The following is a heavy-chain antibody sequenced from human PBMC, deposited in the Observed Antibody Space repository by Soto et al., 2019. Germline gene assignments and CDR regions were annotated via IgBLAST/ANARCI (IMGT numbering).Heavy chain of an antibody. V-gene: IGHV3-23*01. Sequence: GGSLRLSCAASGFTFSSYAMSWVRQAPGKGLEWVSAISGSGGSTYYADSVKGRFTISRDNSKNTLYLQMNSLRAEDTAVYYCAKDPPYYYDSSGYPHLGRRTDDYWGQGTLVTVSS. J-gene: IGHJ4*02. CDR1: GFTFSSYA. D-gene: IGHD3-22*01. CDR2: ISGSGGST. CDR3: AKDPPYYYDSSGYPHLGRRTDDY.